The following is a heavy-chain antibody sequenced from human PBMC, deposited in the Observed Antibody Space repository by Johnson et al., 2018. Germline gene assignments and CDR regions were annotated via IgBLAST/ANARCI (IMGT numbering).Heavy chain of an antibody. J-gene: IGHJ6*01. CDR3: ARARSWGIQRYYYYDGMDG. V-gene: IGHV3-33*01. CDR2: IWYDGSNK. CDR1: GFTLSSYG. Sequence: QVQLVESGGGVVQPGRSLRLSCAASGFTLSSYGMHRVRQAPGKGLEWLAVIWYDGSNKYYAASVQGRFTISRENSKNTLDLHMNSLRAEDTAVYYCARARSWGIQRYYYYDGMDGWVQGATVTGSS. D-gene: IGHD5-18*01.